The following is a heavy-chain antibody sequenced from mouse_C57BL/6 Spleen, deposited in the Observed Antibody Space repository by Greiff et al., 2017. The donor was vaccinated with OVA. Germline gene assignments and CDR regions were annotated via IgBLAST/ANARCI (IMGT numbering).Heavy chain of an antibody. J-gene: IGHJ1*03. Sequence: EVKVVESGGGLVKPGGSLKLSCAASGFTFSSYAMSWVRQTPEKRLEWVATISDGGSYTYYPDNVKGRFTISRDNAKNNLYLQMSHLKSEDTAMYYCARVGTTVAWYFDVWGTGTTVTVSS. V-gene: IGHV5-4*03. CDR2: ISDGGSYT. CDR1: GFTFSSYA. D-gene: IGHD1-1*01. CDR3: ARVGTTVAWYFDV.